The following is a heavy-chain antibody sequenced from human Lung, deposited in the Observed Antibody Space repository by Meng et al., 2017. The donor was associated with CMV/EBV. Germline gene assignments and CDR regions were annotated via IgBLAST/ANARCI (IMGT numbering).Heavy chain of an antibody. D-gene: IGHD3-16*01. CDR1: GFIVNSND. CDR2: IFGGGKT. V-gene: IGHV3-66*02. CDR3: ASFKHQLVGGIYWYLDL. Sequence: GESXKISCSGSGFIVNSNDMTWVRQAPGKGPEWVSGIFGGGKTYYADSVQGRFTISRDNSKNTLYLQMNALTAEDSALYYCASFKHQLVGGIYWYLDLWVPGTXVPVAS. J-gene: IGHJ2*01.